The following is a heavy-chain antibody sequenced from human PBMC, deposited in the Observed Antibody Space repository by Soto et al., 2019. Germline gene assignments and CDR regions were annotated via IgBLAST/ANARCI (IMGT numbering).Heavy chain of an antibody. V-gene: IGHV6-1*01. Sequence: SQTLSLTCAISGDSVSSNSSTWNWIRQSPSRSLEWLGRTYYKSKWYYDYAVSLRSRLSINPDTSKNQFSLQLSSATPEDTAVYYCARAITIFAVAYDASDIWGHGTMVTVSS. CDR3: ARAITIFAVAYDASDI. CDR2: TYYKSKWYY. J-gene: IGHJ3*02. CDR1: GDSVSSNSST. D-gene: IGHD3-3*01.